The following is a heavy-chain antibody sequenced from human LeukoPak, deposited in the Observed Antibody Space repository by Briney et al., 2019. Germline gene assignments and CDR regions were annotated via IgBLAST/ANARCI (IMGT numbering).Heavy chain of an antibody. Sequence: SQTLSLTCTVSGGSISSYYWSWIRQPPGKGLEWIGYIYYSGSTNYNPSPKSRVTISVDTSKNQFSLKLSSVTAADTAVYYCARGLRGVIITLASRDYYYYMDVWGKGTTVTVSS. D-gene: IGHD3-10*01. CDR2: IYYSGST. CDR1: GGSISSYY. V-gene: IGHV4-59*01. J-gene: IGHJ6*03. CDR3: ARGLRGVIITLASRDYYYYMDV.